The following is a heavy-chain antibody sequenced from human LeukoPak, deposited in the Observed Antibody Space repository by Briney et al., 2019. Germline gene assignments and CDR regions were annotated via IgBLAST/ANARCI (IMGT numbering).Heavy chain of an antibody. D-gene: IGHD2-21*01. Sequence: GGSLRLSCEASGFPFDDFAMSWVRQAPGKGLEWVSAISGSGGRTYYADSVKGRVTISRDNSKNTLYLQMNSLRAEDTAVYYCAKEVSIISRGLDYWGQGILVTVSS. CDR2: ISGSGGRT. J-gene: IGHJ4*02. CDR1: GFPFDDFA. V-gene: IGHV3-23*01. CDR3: AKEVSIISRGLDY.